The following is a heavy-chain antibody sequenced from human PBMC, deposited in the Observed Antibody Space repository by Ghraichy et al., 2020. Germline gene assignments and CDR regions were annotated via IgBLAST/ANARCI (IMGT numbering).Heavy chain of an antibody. CDR3: ARRGYSSSWYRYFDY. CDR2: ISHSGST. CDR1: GGSISSSSFH. V-gene: IGHV4-39*02. D-gene: IGHD6-13*01. J-gene: IGHJ4*02. Sequence: SETLSLTCTVSGGSISSSSFHWGWIRQPPGKGLEWIGSISHSGSTYYNPSLKSRVTISVDTSKNHLSLKLRSVAAADTAVYYCARRGYSSSWYRYFDYWGQGTLVTVSS.